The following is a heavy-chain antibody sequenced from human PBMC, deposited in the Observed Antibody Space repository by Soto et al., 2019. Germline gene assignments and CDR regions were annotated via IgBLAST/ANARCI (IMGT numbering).Heavy chain of an antibody. CDR3: VKATLFGVSVRHLDY. CDR1: GFNFGDYH. J-gene: IGHJ4*02. Sequence: EMQLVESGGGLVQPGRSLRLSCAASGFNFGDYHMHWVRQAPGKGLEWVSSISWNSGNLGYADSVKGRFTISRNNAKNSLYLQMNSLRREDTALYYCVKATLFGVSVRHLDYWGQGTLVTVSS. V-gene: IGHV3-9*01. CDR2: ISWNSGNL. D-gene: IGHD2-8*01.